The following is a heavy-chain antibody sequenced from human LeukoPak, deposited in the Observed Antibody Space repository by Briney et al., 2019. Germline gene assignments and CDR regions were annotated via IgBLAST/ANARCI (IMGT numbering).Heavy chain of an antibody. J-gene: IGHJ4*02. CDR2: IFGAGKNTT. V-gene: IGHV3-23*03. CDR1: GFIFDDHG. D-gene: IGHD3-10*01. CDR3: AKQNTVVRGGPSFDY. Sequence: PGGSLRLSCAASGFIFDDHGMSWVRQAPGKGLEWVSIIFGAGKNTTYYADSVKGRFTVSRDNSKNTLYLQMTSLRPEDTAIYYCAKQNTVVRGGPSFDYWGQGILVAVSS.